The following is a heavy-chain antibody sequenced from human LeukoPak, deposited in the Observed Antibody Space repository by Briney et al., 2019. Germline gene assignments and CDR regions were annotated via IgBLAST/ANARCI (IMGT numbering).Heavy chain of an antibody. CDR1: GFTFSAYA. CDR3: AKLPIVGNWFDP. D-gene: IGHD3-22*01. J-gene: IGHJ5*02. Sequence: RGSLRLSCEASGFTFSAYAMTWVRQAPGQGLEWVSSIGSDNKPHYSESVKGRFAISRDNSKSMLFLQLNSLRAEDTALYYCAKLPIVGNWFDPWGQGTLVTVSS. CDR2: IGSDNKP. V-gene: IGHV3-23*05.